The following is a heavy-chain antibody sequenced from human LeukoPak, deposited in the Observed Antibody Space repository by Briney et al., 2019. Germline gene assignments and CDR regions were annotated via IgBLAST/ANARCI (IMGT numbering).Heavy chain of an antibody. Sequence: PSETLSLTCTVSGGSISSGDYYWSWIRQPPGKGLEWIVYIYYSGSTYYNPSLKSRVTISVDTSKNQFSLRLSSVTAADTAVYYCARSMIVVVTAPDAFDIWGQGTMVTVSS. V-gene: IGHV4-30-4*01. J-gene: IGHJ3*02. D-gene: IGHD3-22*01. CDR3: ARSMIVVVTAPDAFDI. CDR1: GGSISSGDYY. CDR2: IYYSGST.